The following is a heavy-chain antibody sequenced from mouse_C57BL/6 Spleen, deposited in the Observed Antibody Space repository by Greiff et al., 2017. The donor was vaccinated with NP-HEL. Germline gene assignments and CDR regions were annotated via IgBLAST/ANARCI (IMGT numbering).Heavy chain of an antibody. D-gene: IGHD2-5*01. V-gene: IGHV5-4*03. CDR1: GFTFSSYA. CDR3: ARTYSNPYAMDY. J-gene: IGHJ4*01. CDR2: ISDGGSYT. Sequence: EVKLVESGGGLVKPGGSLKLSCAASGFTFSSYAMSWVRQTPEKRLEWVATISDGGSYTYYPDNVKGRFTISRDNAKNNLYLQMSHLKSEDTAMYYCARTYSNPYAMDYWGQGTSVTVSS.